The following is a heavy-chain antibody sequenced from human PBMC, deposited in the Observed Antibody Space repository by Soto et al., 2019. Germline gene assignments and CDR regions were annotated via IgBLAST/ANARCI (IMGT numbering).Heavy chain of an antibody. CDR1: GGSISSGDYY. J-gene: IGHJ6*02. Sequence: QVQLQESGPGLVKPSQTLSLTCTVSGGSISSGDYYWSWIRQPPGKGLEWIGYIYYSGSTYYNPSLKSRVTISADTSKSQFSLKLSSVTAADTAVYYCARGDFLAALHGMDVWGQGTTVTVSS. V-gene: IGHV4-30-4*01. D-gene: IGHD6-6*01. CDR3: ARGDFLAALHGMDV. CDR2: IYYSGST.